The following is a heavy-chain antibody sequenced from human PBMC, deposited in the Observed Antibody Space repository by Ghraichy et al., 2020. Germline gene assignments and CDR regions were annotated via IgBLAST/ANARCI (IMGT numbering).Heavy chain of an antibody. D-gene: IGHD2-15*01. CDR1: GISLSAGGMR. CDR3: ARSGPRSPEIYAFDT. V-gene: IGHV2-70*04. Sequence: QTLPLTCSFEGISLSAGGMRVSWIRQPPGKALEWLARIDWDDAKFYRSSLTARLTISKATTENQVVLTMTNVDPADTATYFCARSGPRSPEIYAFDTWGQGTTVSVSS. CDR2: IDWDDAK. J-gene: IGHJ3*02.